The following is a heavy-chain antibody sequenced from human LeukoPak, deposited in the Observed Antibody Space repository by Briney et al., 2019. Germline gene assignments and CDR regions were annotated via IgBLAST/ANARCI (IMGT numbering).Heavy chain of an antibody. CDR2: VYYSGST. CDR1: GGSVSSGRYY. J-gene: IGHJ6*04. CDR3: AREAPLLPAAAPRPGYYYGMDV. Sequence: SETLSLTCTVSGGSVSSGRYYWSWIRQPPGKGLEGIGYVYYSGSTNYNPSLKRRVTISVDPSKNQFSLKLSSVTAADTAVYYCAREAPLLPAAAPRPGYYYGMDVWGKGTTVTVSS. D-gene: IGHD2-2*01. V-gene: IGHV4-61*01.